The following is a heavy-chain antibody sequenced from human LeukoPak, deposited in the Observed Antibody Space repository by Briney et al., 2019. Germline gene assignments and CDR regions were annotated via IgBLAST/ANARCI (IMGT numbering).Heavy chain of an antibody. CDR3: ARVMDYGDGWFDP. CDR1: GFTVSSNY. Sequence: GGSLRLSCAASGFTVSSNYMSWVRQAPGKGLEWVSVIYSGGSTYYADSVKGRFTISRGNSKNTLYLQMNSLRAEDTAVYYCARVMDYGDGWFDPWGQGTLVTVSS. V-gene: IGHV3-53*01. J-gene: IGHJ5*02. CDR2: IYSGGST. D-gene: IGHD4-17*01.